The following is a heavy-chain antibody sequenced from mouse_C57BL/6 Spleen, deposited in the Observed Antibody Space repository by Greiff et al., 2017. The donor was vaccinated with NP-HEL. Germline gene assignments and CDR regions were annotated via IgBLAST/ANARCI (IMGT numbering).Heavy chain of an antibody. CDR3: VHYGPGGYAMDY. D-gene: IGHD1-1*02. CDR1: GYTFTSYW. CDR2: IHPNSGST. V-gene: IGHV1-64*01. J-gene: IGHJ4*01. Sequence: QVHVKQPGAELVKPGASVKLSCKASGYTFTSYWMHWVKQRPGPGLEWIGMIHPNSGSTNYNEKFKSKATLTVDKSSSTAYMQLSSLTSEDSAVYYCVHYGPGGYAMDYWGQGTSVTVSS.